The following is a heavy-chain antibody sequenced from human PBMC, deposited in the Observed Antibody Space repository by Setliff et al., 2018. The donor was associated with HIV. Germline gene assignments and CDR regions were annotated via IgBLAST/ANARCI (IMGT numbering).Heavy chain of an antibody. V-gene: IGHV4-38-2*01. Sequence: SETLSLTCAVSGYSISSGYYWGWIRQPPGKGLEWIGNIYSGGTTYYNSSLRSRVTISVDTSKNQFSLKLNSVTAADTVVYFCARGPMSDYFYYYYMDVWGKGTTVTVSS. CDR2: IYSGGTT. J-gene: IGHJ6*03. CDR1: GYSISSGYY. D-gene: IGHD3-10*02. CDR3: ARGPMSDYFYYYYMDV.